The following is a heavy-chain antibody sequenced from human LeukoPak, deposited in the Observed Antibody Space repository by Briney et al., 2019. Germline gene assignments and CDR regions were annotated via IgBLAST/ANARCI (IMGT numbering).Heavy chain of an antibody. J-gene: IGHJ4*02. D-gene: IGHD4-17*01. CDR2: IYHSGST. Sequence: SETLSLTCAVSGGSISSGGYSWSWIRQPPGKGLEWIGYIYHSGSTYCNPSLKSRVTISVDRSKNQFSLKLSSVTAADTAAYYCASSPKVTTRLPCYFDYWGQGTLVTVSS. V-gene: IGHV4-30-2*01. CDR1: GGSISSGGYS. CDR3: ASSPKVTTRLPCYFDY.